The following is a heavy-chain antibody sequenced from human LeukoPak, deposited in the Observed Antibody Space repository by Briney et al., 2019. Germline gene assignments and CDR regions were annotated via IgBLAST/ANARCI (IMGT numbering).Heavy chain of an antibody. CDR1: GFTFDSYA. CDR3: AKGTTLDPRDALDT. Sequence: PGGSLRLSCAASGFTFDSYAMNWVRQAPGKGLEWASTIGGSGDSTYYADSVKGRFTISRDNSKNTLFLQMNSLRAEDTAVYYCAKGTTLDPRDALDTWGQGTMVTVSS. V-gene: IGHV3-23*01. J-gene: IGHJ3*02. D-gene: IGHD3/OR15-3a*01. CDR2: IGGSGDST.